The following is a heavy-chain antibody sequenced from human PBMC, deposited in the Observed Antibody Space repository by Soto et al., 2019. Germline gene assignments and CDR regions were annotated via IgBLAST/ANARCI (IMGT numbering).Heavy chain of an antibody. CDR1: GFTFSDHY. V-gene: IGHV3-72*01. CDR3: TVXGSXXDFGAA. J-gene: IGHJ4*02. D-gene: IGHD3-16*01. Sequence: EVQLVESGGGLVQPGGSLRLSCAASGFTFSDHYMDWVRQAPGKGLEWVGRSKNKADSYTTEYAASVKGRFTISRXXXXXXXXXXXXXXXXXXXXXXXXTVXGSXXDFGAAWGQGILVTVSS. CDR2: SKNKADSYTT.